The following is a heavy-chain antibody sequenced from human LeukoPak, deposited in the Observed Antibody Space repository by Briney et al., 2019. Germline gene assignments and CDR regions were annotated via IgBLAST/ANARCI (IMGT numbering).Heavy chain of an antibody. Sequence: GASVKVSCKASGYTFTSYGISWVRQAPGQGLEWMGWISAYNGNTNYAQNFQGRVSMTTDTSTTTAYMELRSLRSDDTAVYYYARDGVPGVRDSSRGRYNWFDPWGQGTLVTVSS. CDR2: ISAYNGNT. CDR1: GYTFTSYG. CDR3: ARDGVPGVRDSSRGRYNWFDP. D-gene: IGHD3-22*01. J-gene: IGHJ5*02. V-gene: IGHV1-18*01.